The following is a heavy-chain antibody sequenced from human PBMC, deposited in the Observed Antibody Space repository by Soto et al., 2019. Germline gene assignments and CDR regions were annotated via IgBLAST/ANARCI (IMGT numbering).Heavy chain of an antibody. CDR3: ARLGYDFWSGYYTRYYYGMDV. CDR1: GYSFTSYW. V-gene: IGHV5-51*01. D-gene: IGHD3-3*01. Sequence: GESLKISCKGSGYSFTSYWIGWVRQMPGKGLEWMGIIYPGDSDTRYSPSFQGQVTISADKSISTAYLQWSSLKASDTAMYYCARLGYDFWSGYYTRYYYGMDVWGPATTVTVSS. J-gene: IGHJ6*02. CDR2: IYPGDSDT.